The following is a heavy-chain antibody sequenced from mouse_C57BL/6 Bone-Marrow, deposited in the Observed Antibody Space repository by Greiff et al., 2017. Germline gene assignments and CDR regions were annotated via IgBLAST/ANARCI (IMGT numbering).Heavy chain of an antibody. CDR1: GYTFTSYW. D-gene: IGHD1-1*01. Sequence: EVQGVESGTVLARPGASVKMSCKTSGYTFTSYWMHWVKQRPGQGLEWIGAIYPGNSDTSYNQKFKGKAKLTAVTSASTAYMELSRLTNEDSAVYYGTRLGITTVVEGDYWGQGTTLTVSS. V-gene: IGHV1-5*01. CDR3: TRLGITTVVEGDY. CDR2: IYPGNSDT. J-gene: IGHJ2*01.